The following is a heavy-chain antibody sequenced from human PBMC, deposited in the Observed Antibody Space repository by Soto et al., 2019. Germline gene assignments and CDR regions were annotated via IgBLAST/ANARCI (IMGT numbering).Heavy chain of an antibody. CDR3: AKGRLAALFDP. V-gene: IGHV3-23*01. Sequence: EVQLLESGGGLVQPGGSLRLSCAASGCTFSSHTMSWVRQATGKGLVWVSAISGSGGRTYYADSVKGRFTISRDNPQNTLYLHMNTLRAAEMAVYYSAKGRLAALFDPWGQGTLVTVSS. CDR1: GCTFSSHT. J-gene: IGHJ5*02. CDR2: ISGSGGRT.